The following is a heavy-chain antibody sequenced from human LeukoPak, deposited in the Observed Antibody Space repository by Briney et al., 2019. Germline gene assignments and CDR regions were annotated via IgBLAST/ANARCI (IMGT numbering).Heavy chain of an antibody. D-gene: IGHD3-10*01. V-gene: IGHV3-48*03. CDR1: GFTFSSYE. Sequence: GGSLRLSCAASGFTFSSYEMNWVRQAPGKGLGWVSYISSSGSTIYYADSVKGRFTISRDNAKNSLYLQMNSLRAEDTAVYYCASSGGTYGSGSYYLYYYYGMDVWGQGTTVTVSS. CDR2: ISSSGSTI. J-gene: IGHJ6*02. CDR3: ASSGGTYGSGSYYLYYYYGMDV.